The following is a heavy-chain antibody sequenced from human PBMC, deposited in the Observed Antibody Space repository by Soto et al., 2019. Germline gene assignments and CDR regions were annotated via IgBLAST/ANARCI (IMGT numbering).Heavy chain of an antibody. CDR1: GGTFNSYA. J-gene: IGHJ5*02. CDR3: ARRGRESANWFDP. V-gene: IGHV1-69*06. Sequence: SVKVSCKGSGGTFNSYAISWVRQAPGQTLEWMGGVIPMSGRPNYAQRFQGRVTISADRSTNTVYMEINSLTHEDTAVYYCARRGRESANWFDPWGQGTQVTVSS. CDR2: VIPMSGRP.